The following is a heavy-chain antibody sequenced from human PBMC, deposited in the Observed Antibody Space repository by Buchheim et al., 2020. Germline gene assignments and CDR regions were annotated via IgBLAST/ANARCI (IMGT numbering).Heavy chain of an antibody. Sequence: EVQLVESGGGLVQPGGSLRLSCAASGITISDYWMKWVRQAPGKGLVWISRLNSDGSRPGYADSVKGRFTISRDNAKNTLYLQMNSLGAEDTAVYYCTSGRNYAEYWGQGTL. CDR3: TSGRNYAEY. CDR2: LNSDGSRP. J-gene: IGHJ4*02. CDR1: GITISDYW. V-gene: IGHV3-74*01.